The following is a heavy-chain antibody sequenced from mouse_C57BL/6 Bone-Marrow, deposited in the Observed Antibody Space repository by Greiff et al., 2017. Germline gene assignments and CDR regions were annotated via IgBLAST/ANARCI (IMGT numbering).Heavy chain of an antibody. J-gene: IGHJ2*01. D-gene: IGHD2-4*01. CDR1: GYTFTDYY. CDR3: ARERLRRLDY. Sequence: VQLKESGPVLVKPGASVKMSCKASGYTFTDYYMNWVKQSHGKSLEWIGVINPYNGGTSYNQKFKGKATLTVDKSSSTAYMELNSLTSEDSAVYYCARERLRRLDYWGQGTTLTVSA. CDR2: INPYNGGT. V-gene: IGHV1-19*01.